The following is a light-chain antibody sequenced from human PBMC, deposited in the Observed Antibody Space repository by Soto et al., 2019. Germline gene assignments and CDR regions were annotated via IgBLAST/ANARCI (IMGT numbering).Light chain of an antibody. CDR1: QSVSSSY. CDR3: QQYGSSPNT. Sequence: EIVLTQSPGTLSLSPGERATLSCRASQSVSSSYLAWYQHRPGQAPRLLLYGVSTRATGIPDRFSGSGSGIDFTLTISRLEPEDFAVYYCQQYGSSPNTFGQGTNVEI. CDR2: GVS. V-gene: IGKV3-20*01. J-gene: IGKJ2*01.